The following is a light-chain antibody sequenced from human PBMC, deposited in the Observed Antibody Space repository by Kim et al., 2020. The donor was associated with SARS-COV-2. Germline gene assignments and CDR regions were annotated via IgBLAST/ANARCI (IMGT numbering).Light chain of an antibody. J-gene: IGKJ1*01. V-gene: IGKV1-39*01. CDR3: EQSVVAEWT. Sequence: DIQMTQSPSSLSASIGDRVIITCRASQSLKKYLNWYQQKPGKAPKLLIYAASTLQSGVPTRFSGSGSETDFNLTINSLEPQDFATYYCEQSVVAEWTFGEGRKVEIK. CDR1: QSLKKY. CDR2: AAS.